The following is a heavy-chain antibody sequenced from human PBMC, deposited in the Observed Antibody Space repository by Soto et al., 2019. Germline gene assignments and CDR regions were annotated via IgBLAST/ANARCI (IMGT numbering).Heavy chain of an antibody. D-gene: IGHD3-22*01. CDR3: ATDSLPSYYYDSSGYRTFDY. Sequence: ASVKVSCKVSGYTLTELSMHWVRLAPGKGLEWMGGFDPEDGETIYAQKFQGRVTMTEDTSTDTAYMELSSLRSEDTAVYYCATDSLPSYYYDSSGYRTFDYWGQGTLVTVSS. CDR2: FDPEDGET. V-gene: IGHV1-24*01. CDR1: GYTLTELS. J-gene: IGHJ4*02.